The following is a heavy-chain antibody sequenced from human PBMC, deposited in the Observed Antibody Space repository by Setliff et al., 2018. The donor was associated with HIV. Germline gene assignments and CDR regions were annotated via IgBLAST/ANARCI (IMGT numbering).Heavy chain of an antibody. V-gene: IGHV4-39*01. CDR3: ARLGDNSDWRSNYFFYYMDV. Sequence: SETLSLTCTVSGESLAGSRYSWGWVRQSPGQGLEWLGNLFHTGSSYLNPSLKSRLTMSVDTSKDQFSLSLISMTAADSAVYYCARLGDNSDWRSNYFFYYMDVWGKGVTVTVSS. J-gene: IGHJ6*03. CDR2: LFHTGSS. D-gene: IGHD3-22*01. CDR1: GESLAGSRYS.